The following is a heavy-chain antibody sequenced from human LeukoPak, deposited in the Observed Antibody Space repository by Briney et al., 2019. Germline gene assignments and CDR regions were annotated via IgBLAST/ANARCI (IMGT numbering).Heavy chain of an antibody. D-gene: IGHD6-25*01. Sequence: PGGSLRLSCAASGFTVSTHCVTWVRQAPGKGPEWVSVIYADGRTFYADSVKGRFALSRDNSKNTLYLQMNSLRVEDTAVYFCASDPTTKQRLFYWGQGTLVTVSS. CDR3: ASDPTTKQRLFY. CDR1: GFTVSTHC. CDR2: IYADGRT. J-gene: IGHJ4*02. V-gene: IGHV3-53*01.